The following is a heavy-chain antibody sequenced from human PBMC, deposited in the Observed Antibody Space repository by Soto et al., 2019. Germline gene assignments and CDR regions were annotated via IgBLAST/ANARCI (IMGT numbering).Heavy chain of an antibody. Sequence: EVQLVESGGGLVQPGGSLRLSCAGSGFTFSNVWMSWVRQAPGKGLEWVGRIKSETDGGTKDYAAPVKGRFTISRDDSNNTPYLQMNSLKTEHTATYYCTPLALKYNSDWYPFSAWGQGTRVTVSS. V-gene: IGHV3-15*07. CDR2: IKSETDGGTK. J-gene: IGHJ5*02. CDR1: GFTFSNVW. D-gene: IGHD6-19*01. CDR3: TPLALKYNSDWYPFSA.